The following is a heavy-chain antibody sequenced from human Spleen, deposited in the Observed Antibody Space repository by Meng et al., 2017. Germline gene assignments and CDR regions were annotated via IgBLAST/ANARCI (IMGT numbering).Heavy chain of an antibody. J-gene: IGHJ4*02. Sequence: GRSLRLSCAASGFTFSSCAMNWVRQAPGKGLEWVSATSGSGLTTFYADSVKGRFTISRDNGKNSLYLQMNSLRAEDTALYYCARGSGAVDSWGQGTLVTVSS. CDR2: TSGSGLTT. CDR1: GFTFSSCA. V-gene: IGHV3-23*01. D-gene: IGHD6-19*01. CDR3: ARGSGAVDS.